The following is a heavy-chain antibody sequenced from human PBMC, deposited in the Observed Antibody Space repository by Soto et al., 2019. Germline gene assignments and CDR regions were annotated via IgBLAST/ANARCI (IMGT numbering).Heavy chain of an antibody. Sequence: QLLESGGGLVKPGGSLRLSCAASGFSFSSYSLNWVRQAPGKGLEWVSFISSTSDYIYYADSVKGLFTISRDNAKNSLLLQLNSLRAEDSAVYYWVRSEDHGDYVRGEFDFWGQGTLVTGSS. J-gene: IGHJ4*02. CDR2: ISSTSDYI. CDR1: GFSFSSYS. V-gene: IGHV3-21*06. CDR3: VRSEDHGDYVRGEFDF. D-gene: IGHD4-17*01.